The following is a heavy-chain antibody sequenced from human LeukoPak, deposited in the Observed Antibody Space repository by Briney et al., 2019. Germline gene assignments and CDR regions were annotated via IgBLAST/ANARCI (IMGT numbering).Heavy chain of an antibody. J-gene: IGHJ5*02. V-gene: IGHV4-39*01. CDR3: ATRGYCSGGSCYRAPYNWFDP. D-gene: IGHD2-15*01. CDR2: IYYSGST. CDR1: GGSISSYY. Sequence: SETLSLTCTVSGGSISSYYWGWIRQPPGKGLEWIGSIYYSGSTYYNPSLKSRVTISVDTSKNQFSLKLSSVTAADTAVYYCATRGYCSGGSCYRAPYNWFDPWGQGTLVTVSS.